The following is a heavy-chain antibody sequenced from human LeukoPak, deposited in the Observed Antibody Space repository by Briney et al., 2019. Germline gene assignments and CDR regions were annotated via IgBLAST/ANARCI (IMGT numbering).Heavy chain of an antibody. J-gene: IGHJ4*02. CDR3: ARSLPYGTTWYGRSDF. CDR2: IRQDGDTK. CDR1: GFPFNAYW. Sequence: GGSLRLSCAASGFPFNAYWMTWVRQAPGKGLEWVANIRQDGDTKYYVDSVKGRFTISRDNAMDSLYLQMNSLRAEDTAIYYCARSLPYGTTWYGRSDFWGQGTLVTVSS. D-gene: IGHD6-13*01. V-gene: IGHV3-7*03.